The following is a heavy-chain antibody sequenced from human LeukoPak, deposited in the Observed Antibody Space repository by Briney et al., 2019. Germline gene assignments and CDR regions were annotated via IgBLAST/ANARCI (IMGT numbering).Heavy chain of an antibody. J-gene: IGHJ4*02. Sequence: PGGSLRLSCAASGFTVSSSYMSWVRQASGKGLEWVSLIYSAGSTYYADSVKGRFTISRDNSKNTLYLQMNSLRAEDTAVYYCAKDRYYYDSSDLDYWGQGTLVTVSS. CDR1: GFTVSSSY. CDR2: IYSAGST. D-gene: IGHD3-22*01. CDR3: AKDRYYYDSSDLDY. V-gene: IGHV3-66*01.